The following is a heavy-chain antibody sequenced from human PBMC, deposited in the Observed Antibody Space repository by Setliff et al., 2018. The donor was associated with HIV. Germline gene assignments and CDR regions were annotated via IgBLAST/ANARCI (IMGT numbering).Heavy chain of an antibody. V-gene: IGHV4-4*07. D-gene: IGHD6-19*01. CDR2: IYTSGST. CDR1: GGSISSYY. CDR3: ARSPRIGVAGEFEY. Sequence: PSETLSLTCTVSGGSISSYYWSWIRQPAGKGLEWIGRIYTSGSTNYNPSLKSRVTMSVDTSKNQFSLKVNSVTAADTAVYYCARSPRIGVAGEFEYWGQGTLVTVSS. J-gene: IGHJ4*02.